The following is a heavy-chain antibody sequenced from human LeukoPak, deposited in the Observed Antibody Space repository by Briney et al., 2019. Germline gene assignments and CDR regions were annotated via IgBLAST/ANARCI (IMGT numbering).Heavy chain of an antibody. V-gene: IGHV1-2*02. CDR3: AREGSGWYGNFDY. Sequence: GASVKVSCKASGYTFTSYGISWVRQAPGQGLEWMGWINPDSGGTNYAQKFQGRVTMTRDTSISTAYMEVSRLRSDDTAVYYCAREGSGWYGNFDYWGQGTLVTVSS. CDR2: INPDSGGT. CDR1: GYTFTSYG. J-gene: IGHJ4*02. D-gene: IGHD6-19*01.